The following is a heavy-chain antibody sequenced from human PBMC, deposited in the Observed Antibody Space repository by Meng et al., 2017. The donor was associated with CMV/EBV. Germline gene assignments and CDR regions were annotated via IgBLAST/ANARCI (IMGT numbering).Heavy chain of an antibody. D-gene: IGHD2-2*02. Sequence: KVSCKASGGTFSSYAISWVRQAPGQGLEWMGGIIPILGIANYAQKFQGRVTITADKSTSTAYMELSSLRSEDTAVYYCAREGGVVVPAAIEHYYYYYGMDVWGQGTTVTVSS. CDR3: AREGGVVVPAAIEHYYYYYGMDV. CDR1: GGTFSSYA. CDR2: IIPILGIA. V-gene: IGHV1-69*10. J-gene: IGHJ6*02.